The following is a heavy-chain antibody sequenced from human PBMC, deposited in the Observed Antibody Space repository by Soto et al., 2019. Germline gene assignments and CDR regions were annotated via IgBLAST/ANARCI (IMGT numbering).Heavy chain of an antibody. D-gene: IGHD6-13*01. CDR1: GYSFTSYC. Sequence: GESLKICCTGSGYSFTSYCIGWVRQMPGKGLEWMGRIDPSDSYINYSPSFQGHVTLSADKSISTAYLQWRRLKASDPTIYYWSSLPLAAAYSDANTWGQGTLVTVSS. CDR2: IDPSDSYI. CDR3: SSLPLAAAYSDANT. J-gene: IGHJ5*02. V-gene: IGHV5-10-1*01.